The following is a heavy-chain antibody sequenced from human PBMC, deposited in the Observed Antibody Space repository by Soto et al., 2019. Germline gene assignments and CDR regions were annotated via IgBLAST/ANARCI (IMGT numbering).Heavy chain of an antibody. J-gene: IGHJ4*02. CDR1: GASISGSYYY. CDR2: VFYTGFT. D-gene: IGHD1-20*01. V-gene: IGHV4-39*01. Sequence: SDTLSLTYAVSGASISGSYYYWAWLRQSPGKGPEWIGSVFYTGFTSYNPSLESRVSVSVDTSKSQFSLKLSAVTAADTAVYYCATSQKGYNWNYFDHWGQGALVTVS. CDR3: ATSQKGYNWNYFDH.